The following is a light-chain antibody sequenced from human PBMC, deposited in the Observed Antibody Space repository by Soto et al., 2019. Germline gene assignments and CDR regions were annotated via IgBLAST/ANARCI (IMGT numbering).Light chain of an antibody. CDR1: RDINND. J-gene: IGKJ1*01. CDR2: DVS. CDR3: QQHHTYPRT. V-gene: IGKV1-17*01. Sequence: DIQMTQSPSSLSASVGDRVTITCRASRDINNDLDWYQQKPGKAPRRLISDVSSLQSGVPSRFSGSRLGTHFTLTISSLQPEEFATYFCQQHHTYPRTFGQGTKVEIK.